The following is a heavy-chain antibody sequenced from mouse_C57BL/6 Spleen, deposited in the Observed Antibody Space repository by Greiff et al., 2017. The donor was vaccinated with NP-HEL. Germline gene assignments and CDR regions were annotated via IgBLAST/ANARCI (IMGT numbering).Heavy chain of an antibody. V-gene: IGHV1-26*01. J-gene: IGHJ1*03. Sequence: VQLQQSGPELVKPGASVKISCKASGYTFTDYYMNWVKQSHGKSLEWIGDINPNNGGTSYNQKFKGKATLTVDKSSSTAYMELRSLTSEDSAVYYCARGPLYYYGSSYWYFDVWGTGTTVTVSS. CDR2: INPNNGGT. CDR3: ARGPLYYYGSSYWYFDV. D-gene: IGHD1-1*01. CDR1: GYTFTDYY.